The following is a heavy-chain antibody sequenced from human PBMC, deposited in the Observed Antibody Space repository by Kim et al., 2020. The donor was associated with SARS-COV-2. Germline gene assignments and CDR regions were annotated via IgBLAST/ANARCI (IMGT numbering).Heavy chain of an antibody. V-gene: IGHV1-69*04. CDR1: GGTFSSYA. CDR2: IIPILGIA. D-gene: IGHD3-16*02. Sequence: SSVKVSCKASGGTFSSYAISWVRQAPGQGLEWMGRIIPILGIANYAQKFQGRVTITADKSTSTAYMELSSLRSEDTAVYYCASDYVWGSYPQRGWFDPWGQGTLVTVSS. J-gene: IGHJ5*02. CDR3: ASDYVWGSYPQRGWFDP.